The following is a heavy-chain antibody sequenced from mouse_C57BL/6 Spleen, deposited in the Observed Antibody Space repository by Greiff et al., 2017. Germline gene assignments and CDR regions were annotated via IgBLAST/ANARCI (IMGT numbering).Heavy chain of an antibody. D-gene: IGHD2-5*01. CDR2: IYPGSGNN. CDR3: AEGYSNYAFDY. J-gene: IGHJ2*01. CDR1: GYSFTSYY. V-gene: IGHV1-66*01. Sequence: QVQLQQSGPELVKPGASVKISCKASGYSFTSYYIHWVKQRPGQGLEWIGWIYPGSGNNKYNEKFKGKATLTADTSSSTAYMQLSSLTSEDSAVYYCAEGYSNYAFDYWGQGTTLTVSS.